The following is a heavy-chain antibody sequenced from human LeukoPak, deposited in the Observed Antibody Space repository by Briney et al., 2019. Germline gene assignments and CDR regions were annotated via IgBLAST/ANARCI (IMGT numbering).Heavy chain of an antibody. CDR3: ARREGAMSFDY. V-gene: IGHV5-51*01. CDR1: GYSFISCW. CDR2: IYPGDSDT. D-gene: IGHD1-26*01. Sequence: GESLKISCKGSGYSFISCWIGWVRQMPGKGPEWMGIIYPGDSDTRYSPSFQGQVAISADKSITTAYLQWSSLKASDTAMYYCARREGAMSFDYWGQGTLVTVSS. J-gene: IGHJ4*02.